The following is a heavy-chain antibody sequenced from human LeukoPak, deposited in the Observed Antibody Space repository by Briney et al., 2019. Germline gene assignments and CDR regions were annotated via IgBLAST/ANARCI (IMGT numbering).Heavy chain of an antibody. Sequence: GSLRLSCAASGFTVSSNYMSWIRQPPGKGLEWIGSIYYSGSTYYNPSLKSRVTISVDTSKNQFSLKLSSVTAADTAAYYCARGVVAAPTNFDYWGQGTLVTVSS. V-gene: IGHV4-39*07. CDR2: IYYSGST. CDR1: GFTVSSNY. D-gene: IGHD2-15*01. CDR3: ARGVVAAPTNFDY. J-gene: IGHJ4*02.